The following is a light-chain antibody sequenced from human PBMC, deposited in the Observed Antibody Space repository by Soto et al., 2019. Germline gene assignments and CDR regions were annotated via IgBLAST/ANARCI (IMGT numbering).Light chain of an antibody. CDR3: ISYTGSSTSYV. J-gene: IGLJ1*01. CDR2: GVS. CDR1: RSDIGSYNY. Sequence: QSALTQPASVSGSPGQSITISCSGTRSDIGSYNYVAWYQQFPGKAPKIVIYGVSNRPSGVSSRFSGSKSGNTASLTISGLQAEDEADYYCISYTGSSTSYVFGSGTKVTVL. V-gene: IGLV2-14*01.